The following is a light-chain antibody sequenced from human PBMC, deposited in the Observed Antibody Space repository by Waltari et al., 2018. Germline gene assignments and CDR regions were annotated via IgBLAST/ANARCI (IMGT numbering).Light chain of an antibody. V-gene: IGKV3-11*01. CDR3: QQRSNWPPT. Sequence: EIVLTQSPATLSLSPGERATISCRASQSVSSYLAWYQQKPGQAPRLLIYDAAKRATGIPARFSGSGSGTDFTLTISSLEPEDFAVYYCQQRSNWPPTFGQGTKLEIK. CDR2: DAA. J-gene: IGKJ2*01. CDR1: QSVSSY.